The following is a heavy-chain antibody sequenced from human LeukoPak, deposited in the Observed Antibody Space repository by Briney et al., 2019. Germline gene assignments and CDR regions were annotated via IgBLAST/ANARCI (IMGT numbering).Heavy chain of an antibody. CDR1: GFTFSSYS. V-gene: IGHV3-21*01. CDR2: ISSSSSYI. Sequence: GGSLRLSGAASGFTFSSYSMNWVRQAPGKGLEWVSSISSSSSYIYYADSVKGRFTISRDNAKNSLYLQMNSLRAEDTAVYYCARRRSGSYYFDYWGQGTLVTVSS. J-gene: IGHJ4*02. CDR3: ARRRSGSYYFDY. D-gene: IGHD1-26*01.